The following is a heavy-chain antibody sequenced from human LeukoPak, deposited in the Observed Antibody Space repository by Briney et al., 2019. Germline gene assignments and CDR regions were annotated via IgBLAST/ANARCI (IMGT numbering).Heavy chain of an antibody. CDR1: GFTVSDNF. Sequence: GGSLRLSCAASGFTVSDNFMSWVRQAPGMALEWVSVIYTGGTTYYANSVKGRFTISRDTSKNTLFLQMNSLRAEETAVYYCARETRYCSSTSCQLDYWGQGTLVTVSS. V-gene: IGHV3-66*01. J-gene: IGHJ4*02. CDR2: IYTGGTT. CDR3: ARETRYCSSTSCQLDY. D-gene: IGHD2-2*01.